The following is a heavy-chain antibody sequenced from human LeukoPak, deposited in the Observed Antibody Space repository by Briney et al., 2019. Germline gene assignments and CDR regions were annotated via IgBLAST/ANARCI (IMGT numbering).Heavy chain of an antibody. CDR1: GGTFSSYA. V-gene: IGHV1-69*13. Sequence: SVKVSCKASGGTFSSYAISWVRQAPGQGLEWMGGIIPIFGTANYAQKFQGRVTITADESTSTAYMELSSLRSEDTAVYYCARDHEASTVIDYWGQGTLVTVSS. CDR3: ARDHEASTVIDY. J-gene: IGHJ4*02. CDR2: IIPIFGTA. D-gene: IGHD4-17*01.